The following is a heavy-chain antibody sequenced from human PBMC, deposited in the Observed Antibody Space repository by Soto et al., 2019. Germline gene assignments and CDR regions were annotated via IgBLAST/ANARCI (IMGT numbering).Heavy chain of an antibody. CDR3: ARDLAQNFPQVDAFDI. CDR2: IKQDGSEK. CDR1: GFTFSSYW. V-gene: IGHV3-7*01. Sequence: PGGSLRLSCAASGFTFSSYWMSWVRQAPGKGLEWVANIKQDGSEKYYVDSVKGRFTISRDNAKNSLYLQMNSLRAEDTAVYYCARDLAQNFPQVDAFDIWGQGTMVTVSS. J-gene: IGHJ3*02. D-gene: IGHD3-3*01.